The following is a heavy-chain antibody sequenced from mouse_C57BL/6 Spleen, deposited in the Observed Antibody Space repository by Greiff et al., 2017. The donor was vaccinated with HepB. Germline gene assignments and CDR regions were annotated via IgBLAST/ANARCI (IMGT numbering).Heavy chain of an antibody. CDR1: GYTFTSYW. V-gene: IGHV1-55*01. J-gene: IGHJ1*03. Sequence: QVQLQQPGAELVKPGASVKMSCKASGYTFTSYWITWVKQSPGQGLEWIGDIYPGSGSTNYNEKFKSKATLTVDTSSSTAYMQLSSLTSEDSAVYYCARGVYGSSYGYFDVWGTGTTVTVSS. CDR3: ARGVYGSSYGYFDV. D-gene: IGHD1-1*01. CDR2: IYPGSGST.